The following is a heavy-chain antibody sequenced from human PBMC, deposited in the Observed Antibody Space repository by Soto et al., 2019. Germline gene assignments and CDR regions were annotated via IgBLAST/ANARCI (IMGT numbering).Heavy chain of an antibody. Sequence: QVQLVQSGAEVKKPGSSVKVSCKASGGTFSSYAISWVRQAPGQGLEWMGGIIPIFGTANYAQKFQGRVTITADESTSTAYMELSSLRSEDTVVYYCARCRITFGGVIACDAFDIWGQGTMVTVSS. J-gene: IGHJ3*02. V-gene: IGHV1-69*12. CDR3: ARCRITFGGVIACDAFDI. CDR1: GGTFSSYA. D-gene: IGHD3-16*02. CDR2: IIPIFGTA.